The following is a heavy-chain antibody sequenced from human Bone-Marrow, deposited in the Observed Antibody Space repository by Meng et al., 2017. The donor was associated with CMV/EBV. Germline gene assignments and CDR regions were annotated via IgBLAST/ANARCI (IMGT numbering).Heavy chain of an antibody. Sequence: SVKVSCKASGGTFSSYTISWVRQAPGQGLEWMGRIIPILGIANYAQKFKGRVTITADKSTSTAYMELSSLRSEDTAVYYCASSIAVAGTPFDYWGQGTLVTVSS. CDR2: IIPILGIA. CDR3: ASSIAVAGTPFDY. V-gene: IGHV1-69*02. CDR1: GGTFSSYT. D-gene: IGHD6-19*01. J-gene: IGHJ4*02.